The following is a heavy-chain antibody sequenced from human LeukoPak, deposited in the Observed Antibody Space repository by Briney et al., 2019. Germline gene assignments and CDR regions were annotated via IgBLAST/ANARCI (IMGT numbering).Heavy chain of an antibody. Sequence: GASVNVSCKASGYTFTSYYMHWVRQAPGQGLEWMGIINPSGGSTSYAQKFQGRVTMTRDTSTSTVYMELRSLRSEDTAVYYCARTVSTGNSGWNWFDPWGQGTLVTVSS. V-gene: IGHV1-46*01. CDR1: GYTFTSYY. D-gene: IGHD5/OR15-5a*01. J-gene: IGHJ5*02. CDR3: ARTVSTGNSGWNWFDP. CDR2: INPSGGST.